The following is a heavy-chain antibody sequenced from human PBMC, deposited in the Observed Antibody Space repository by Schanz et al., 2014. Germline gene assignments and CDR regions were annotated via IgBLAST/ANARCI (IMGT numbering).Heavy chain of an antibody. CDR1: GYTFSTYY. D-gene: IGHD6-13*01. J-gene: IGHJ3*02. V-gene: IGHV1-46*04. CDR2: IHPSDSRT. CDR3: ARNIIATARAYDI. Sequence: QVQLVQSGAEVKKPGASVKVSCKASGYTFSTYYIHWVRQAPGQGLEWMGIIHPSDSRTSYAQKLQDRVTMTRDMSTRTLYMELSSLRSEDTAIYYCARNIIATARAYDIWGQGTMVTVSS.